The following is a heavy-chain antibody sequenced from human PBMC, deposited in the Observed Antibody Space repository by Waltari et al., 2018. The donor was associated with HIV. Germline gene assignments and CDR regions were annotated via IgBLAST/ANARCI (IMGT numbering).Heavy chain of an antibody. CDR1: GYSFINSD. CDR2: RNLSSRNT. V-gene: IGHV1-8*01. CDR3: ARGVNAVGATHWFDP. Sequence: QVQLVQSGAEVKKPGASVTVSCTASGYSFINSDLNWVQQATGQGLEWMGWRNLSSRNTGYAQKFQGRVTMTRDTSINTADMELTSLRSEDTAVYYCARGVNAVGATHWFDPWGQGTLVTVSS. D-gene: IGHD1-26*01. J-gene: IGHJ5*02.